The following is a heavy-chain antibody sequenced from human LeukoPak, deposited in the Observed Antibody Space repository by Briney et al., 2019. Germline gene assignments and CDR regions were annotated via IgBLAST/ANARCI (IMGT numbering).Heavy chain of an antibody. Sequence: PGGSLRLSCAASGFTFDDYAMHWVRQAPGKGLEWVSGISWNSGSIGYADSVKGRFTISRDNAKNSLYLQMNSLRAEDTALYYCAKDKDAGDSSSWNAFDYWGQGTLVTVSS. V-gene: IGHV3-9*01. CDR2: ISWNSGSI. CDR3: AKDKDAGDSSSWNAFDY. CDR1: GFTFDDYA. J-gene: IGHJ4*02. D-gene: IGHD6-13*01.